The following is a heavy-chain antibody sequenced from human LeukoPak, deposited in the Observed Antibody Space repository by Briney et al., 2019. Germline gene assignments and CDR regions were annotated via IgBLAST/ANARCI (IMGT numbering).Heavy chain of an antibody. J-gene: IGHJ3*02. V-gene: IGHV3-72*01. Sequence: GWSLRLSCAASGFTFSDHYMDWVRQAPGKGLEWVGRIRNKANNYITEYAVSVKGRFAISRDDSNNSLYLQMSSLKTEDTAMYYCARMRNAAFDIWGLGTMVTVSS. CDR3: ARMRNAAFDI. CDR1: GFTFSDHY. CDR2: IRNKANNYIT.